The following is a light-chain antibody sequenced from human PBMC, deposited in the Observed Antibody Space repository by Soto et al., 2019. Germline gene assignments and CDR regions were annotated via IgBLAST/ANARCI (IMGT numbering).Light chain of an antibody. V-gene: IGKV3-15*01. CDR3: QQYNNWPRT. Sequence: EIVMTQSPATLSVSPGERATLSCRASQSLSSNLAWYQQKPGQAPRLLIYGASTRATDIPARFSGSGSGTEFTLTISSLQSEDFAVYSCQQYNNWPRTFGQGTKVEIK. CDR2: GAS. J-gene: IGKJ1*01. CDR1: QSLSSN.